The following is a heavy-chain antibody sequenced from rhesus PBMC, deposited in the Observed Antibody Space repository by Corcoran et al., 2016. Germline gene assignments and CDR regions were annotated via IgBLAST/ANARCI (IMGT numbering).Heavy chain of an antibody. D-gene: IGHD5-24*01. CDR3: ARETVGTVILPCDY. V-gene: IGHV3-54*02. CDR2: ISYDGSKK. J-gene: IGHJ4*01. Sequence: EVQLVESGGGLVQPGGSLRLSCAASGFTFSSYGMHWVRQAPGKGLAWVVVISYDGSKKYYADSVKERFTISIENSKNMLYLQMNKLKLDDTAVDYCARETVGTVILPCDYWGQGVLVTVSS. CDR1: GFTFSSYG.